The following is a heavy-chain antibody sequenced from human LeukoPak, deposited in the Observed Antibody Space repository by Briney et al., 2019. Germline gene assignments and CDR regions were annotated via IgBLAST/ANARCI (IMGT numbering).Heavy chain of an antibody. V-gene: IGHV1-69*01. J-gene: IGHJ4*02. Sequence: SVNVSCTASGGTFSSYAISWVRQAHGQGLELMGGIIPIFGTANYAQKFQGRVTITADESTSTAYMELSSLRSEDTAVYYCAGGTAAVNFPFDYWGQGTLVTVSS. D-gene: IGHD6-13*01. CDR2: IIPIFGTA. CDR1: GGTFSSYA. CDR3: AGGTAAVNFPFDY.